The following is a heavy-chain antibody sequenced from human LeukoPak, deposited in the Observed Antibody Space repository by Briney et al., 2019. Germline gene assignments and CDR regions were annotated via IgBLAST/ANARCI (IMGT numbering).Heavy chain of an antibody. Sequence: GGSLRLSCAASGFTFSSYAMSWVRQAPGKGLEWASAISGSGSKTYYADSVKGRFTISRDNSKNTLYLQMNSLRAEDTAVYYCANEIRPNDYWGQGTQVTVSS. V-gene: IGHV3-23*01. D-gene: IGHD4-17*01. CDR3: ANEIRPNDY. CDR1: GFTFSSYA. CDR2: ISGSGSKT. J-gene: IGHJ4*02.